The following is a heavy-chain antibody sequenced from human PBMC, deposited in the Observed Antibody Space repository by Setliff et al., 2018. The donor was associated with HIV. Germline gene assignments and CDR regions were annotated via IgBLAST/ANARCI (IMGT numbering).Heavy chain of an antibody. V-gene: IGHV1-2*02. D-gene: IGHD2-2*01. CDR1: GYTFTGYY. CDR3: ARDEGPAAAKGYYYYYMDV. CDR2: VDPNSGGT. Sequence: GASVKVSCKASGYTFTGYYMHWVRQAPGQGLEWMGWVDPNSGGTNYAQKFQGRVSMTRDTSINTAYMELTRLRSDDTAVYYCARDEGPAAAKGYYYYYMDVWGKGTTVTVSS. J-gene: IGHJ6*03.